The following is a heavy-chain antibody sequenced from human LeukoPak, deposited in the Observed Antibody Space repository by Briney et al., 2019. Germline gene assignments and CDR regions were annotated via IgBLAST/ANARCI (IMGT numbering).Heavy chain of an antibody. CDR2: INHSGST. V-gene: IGHV4-34*01. CDR3: ARNPNEGYCSSTSCRKQFLYYYYGMDV. J-gene: IGHJ6*02. Sequence: SETLSLTCAVYGGSFSGYYWSWIRQPPGKGLEWIREINHSGSTNYNPSLKSRVTISVDTSKNQFSLKLSSVTAADTAVYYCARNPNEGYCSSTSCRKQFLYYYYGMDVWGQGTTVTVSS. D-gene: IGHD2-2*01. CDR1: GGSFSGYY.